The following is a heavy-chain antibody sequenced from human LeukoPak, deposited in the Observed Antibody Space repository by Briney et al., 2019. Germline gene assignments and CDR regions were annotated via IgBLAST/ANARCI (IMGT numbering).Heavy chain of an antibody. Sequence: ASVKVSCKASGYTFTSYYMYWVRQAPGQELEWMGIINPSGGSTSYAQKFQGRVTMTRDMSTSTVYMELSSLRSEDTAVYCANSPIYYYDSSGYCYKWGQGTMVTVSS. V-gene: IGHV1-46*01. CDR3: ANSPIYYYDSSGYCYK. J-gene: IGHJ3*01. CDR2: INPSGGST. CDR1: GYTFTSYY. D-gene: IGHD3-22*01.